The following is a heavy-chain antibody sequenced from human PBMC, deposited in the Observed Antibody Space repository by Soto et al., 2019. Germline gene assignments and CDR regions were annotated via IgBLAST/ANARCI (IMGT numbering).Heavy chain of an antibody. CDR1: GYSISSGCY. Sequence: PLVTLSLSCSVSGYSISSGCYWAWIRPPPGKGPEWIASIYHGGTTFYNPSLKSRITISVDTSNNQFSLKLTSVTAADTAVYYCARVHVMVVAGSTFDYWGHGTLVTVSS. J-gene: IGHJ4*01. V-gene: IGHV4-38-2*02. CDR3: ARVHVMVVAGSTFDY. CDR2: IYHGGTT. D-gene: IGHD6-19*01.